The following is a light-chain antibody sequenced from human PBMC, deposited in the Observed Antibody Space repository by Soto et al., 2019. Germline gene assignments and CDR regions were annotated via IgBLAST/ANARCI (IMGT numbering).Light chain of an antibody. CDR3: QQYGSSPGT. V-gene: IGKV3-20*01. CDR2: GAS. CDR1: QSVSSSY. Sequence: EIVLTQSPGTLSLSPGEGATLSCRASQSVSSSYLAWYQQKPGQAPSLLIYGASSRATGIPDRFSGSGSGTDFPLTISRLQPEDFAVYYCQQYGSSPGTFGGGTKVEIK. J-gene: IGKJ4*01.